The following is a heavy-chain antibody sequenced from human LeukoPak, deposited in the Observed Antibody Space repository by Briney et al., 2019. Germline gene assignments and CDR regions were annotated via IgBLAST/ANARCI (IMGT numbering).Heavy chain of an antibody. CDR2: IYYSGST. D-gene: IGHD3-22*01. J-gene: IGHJ4*02. Sequence: SETLSLTCTVSGGSIRSSYYYWGWIRQPPGKGLEWIGYIYYSGSTNYNPSLKSRVTISVDTSKNQFSLKLSSVTAADTAVYYCARMPDYYDSSGYHGFFDYWGQGTLVTVSS. CDR1: GGSIRSSYYY. V-gene: IGHV4-61*05. CDR3: ARMPDYYDSSGYHGFFDY.